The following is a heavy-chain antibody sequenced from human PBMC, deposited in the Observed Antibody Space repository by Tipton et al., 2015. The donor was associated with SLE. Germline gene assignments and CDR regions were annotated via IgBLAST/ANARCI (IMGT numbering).Heavy chain of an antibody. V-gene: IGHV4-4*02. D-gene: IGHD6-13*01. Sequence: GLVKPSGTLSLTCAVSGGSLSNSYWWTWVRQTPGKGLEWIGEIYHSGSANYNPSLKSRLTISVDKSKNQFSLKLRSMTAADTAVYYCARAIWYSGYYGMDVWGHGTTVTVSS. J-gene: IGHJ6*02. CDR3: ARAIWYSGYYGMDV. CDR2: IYHSGSA. CDR1: GGSLSNSYW.